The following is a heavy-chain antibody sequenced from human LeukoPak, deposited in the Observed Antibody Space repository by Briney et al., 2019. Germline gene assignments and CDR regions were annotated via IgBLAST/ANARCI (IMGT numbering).Heavy chain of an antibody. D-gene: IGHD1-26*01. CDR1: GGSISSYY. Sequence: SGTLSLTCTVSGGSISSYYWSWIRQPPGKGLEWIGYIYYSGSTNYNPSLKSRVTISVDTSKNQFSLKLSSVTAADTAVYYCARTGGSFYFYYYMDVWGKGTTVTVSS. J-gene: IGHJ6*03. V-gene: IGHV4-59*12. CDR3: ARTGGSFYFYYYMDV. CDR2: IYYSGST.